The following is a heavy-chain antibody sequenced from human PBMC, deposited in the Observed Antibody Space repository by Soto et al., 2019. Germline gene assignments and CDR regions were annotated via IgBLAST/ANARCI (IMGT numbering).Heavy chain of an antibody. CDR2: IYYSGST. CDR1: GGSISSYY. D-gene: IGHD3-22*01. J-gene: IGHJ4*02. Sequence: SETLSLTCTVSGGSISSYYWSWIRQPPGKGLEWIGYIYYSGSTNYSPSLKSRVTISVDTSKNKFSLKLSSVTAADTAVYYCALVRNYYSPSGYYYWGQGILRTVSS. CDR3: ALVRNYYSPSGYYY. V-gene: IGHV4-59*08.